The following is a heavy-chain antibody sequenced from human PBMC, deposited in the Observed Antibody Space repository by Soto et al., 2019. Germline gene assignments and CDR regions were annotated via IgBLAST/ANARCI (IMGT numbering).Heavy chain of an antibody. V-gene: IGHV1-8*02. CDR1: GYTFTSYG. Sequence: GASVKVSCKASGYTFTSYGINWVRQATGQGLEWMGWMNPNSGNTGYAQKFQGRVTMTRNTSISTAYMELSSLRSEDTAVYYCARVGSYDFWSGYLNPYYYYYGMDVWGQGTTVTVSS. CDR2: MNPNSGNT. CDR3: ARVGSYDFWSGYLNPYYYYYGMDV. D-gene: IGHD3-3*01. J-gene: IGHJ6*02.